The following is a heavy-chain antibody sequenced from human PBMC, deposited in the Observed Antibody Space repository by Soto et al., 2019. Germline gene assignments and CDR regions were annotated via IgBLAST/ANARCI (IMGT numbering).Heavy chain of an antibody. D-gene: IGHD1-26*01. CDR2: ISYDGNSK. V-gene: IGHV3-30*18. Sequence: SLRLSCAASGFTFGSYGMHWVRQAPGKGLEWVAVISYDGNSKYYGDSVKGRFAISRDNSKNTLYLQMNSLREEDTAVYSCAKQESGSYFLYWGRGTLVTVSS. J-gene: IGHJ4*01. CDR1: GFTFGSYG. CDR3: AKQESGSYFLY.